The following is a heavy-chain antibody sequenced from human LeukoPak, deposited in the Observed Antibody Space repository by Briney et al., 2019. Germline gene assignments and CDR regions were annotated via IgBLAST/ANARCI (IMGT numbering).Heavy chain of an antibody. V-gene: IGHV3-7*03. CDR3: AKDRRGPKAWFDP. J-gene: IGHJ5*02. CDR1: GFTFGKYW. Sequence: PGGSLRLSCVASGFTFGKYWMSWVRQAPGKGLEWVANIKQDGSEKYYVDSVKGRFTISRDNAKNSLYLQMNSLRAEDTAVYYCAKDRRGPKAWFDPWGQGTLVTVSS. CDR2: IKQDGSEK. D-gene: IGHD3-10*01.